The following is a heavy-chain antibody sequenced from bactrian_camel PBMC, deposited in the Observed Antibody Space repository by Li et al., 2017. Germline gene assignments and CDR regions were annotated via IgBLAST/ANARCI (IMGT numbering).Heavy chain of an antibody. CDR3: VRGRGDWVLDNY. V-gene: IGHV3S9*01. CDR2: LYLNGGT. CDR1: GYTAKTCS. J-gene: IGHJ4*01. Sequence: HVQLVESGGGSVQAGGSLRLSCAASGYTAKTCSWNWYRQVQGMGRELVSSLYLNGGTYYHDSVKGRFTFAQDNAENANAVSLEMNSLKPEDTAVYYCVRGRGDWVLDNYWGQGTQVTVS. D-gene: IGHD5*01.